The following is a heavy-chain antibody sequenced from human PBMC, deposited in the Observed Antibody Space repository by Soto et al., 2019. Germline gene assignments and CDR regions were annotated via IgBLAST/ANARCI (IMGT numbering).Heavy chain of an antibody. CDR2: ISYDGQNR. CDR3: GTVGRLGSTGAATNGMDV. CDR1: GFAFNGYG. J-gene: IGHJ6*02. D-gene: IGHD1-26*01. V-gene: IGHV3-30*03. Sequence: QGQLVESGGGVVQPGTSLRLSCGASGFAFNGYGMHWVRQAPGKGLEWVAAISYDGQNRYYADSMRGRITISRDTSNNTLVLEMNGLRAEDTGVYYCGTVGRLGSTGAATNGMDVWGQGTTVTVSS.